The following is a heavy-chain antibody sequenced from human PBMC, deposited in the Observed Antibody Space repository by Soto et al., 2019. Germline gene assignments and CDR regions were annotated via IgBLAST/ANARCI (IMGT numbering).Heavy chain of an antibody. CDR1: GFTFTRSA. CDR2: IVVGSGNT. Sequence: QMQLVQSGPEVKKPGTSVKVSCKASGFTFTRSAVHWVRQARGQRLEWRGWIVVGSGNTNYAQKFQARVTIPRDMSTSTAYMELSSLRSEDTAVYYCAAGPVGGVYRLDSCGKGTLVTVSS. CDR3: AAGPVGGVYRLDS. V-gene: IGHV1-58*01. J-gene: IGHJ4*02. D-gene: IGHD1-26*01.